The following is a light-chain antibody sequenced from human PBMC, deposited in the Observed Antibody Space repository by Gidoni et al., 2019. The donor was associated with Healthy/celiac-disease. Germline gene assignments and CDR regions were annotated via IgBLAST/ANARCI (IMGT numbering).Light chain of an antibody. CDR3: QHPGT. J-gene: IGKJ2*02. CDR2: KAS. Sequence: DIQMTPSLSTLSASVGDRVTITCRASQSISSWLAWYQQKPGKAPKLLIYKASSLESGVPSRFSGSGSGTEFTLTISSLQPDDFATYYCQHPGTFGQGTKLEIK. V-gene: IGKV1-5*03. CDR1: QSISSW.